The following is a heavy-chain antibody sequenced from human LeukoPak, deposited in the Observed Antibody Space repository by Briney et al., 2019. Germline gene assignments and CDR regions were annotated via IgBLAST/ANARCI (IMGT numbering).Heavy chain of an antibody. J-gene: IGHJ3*02. D-gene: IGHD5-24*01. V-gene: IGHV4-61*02. CDR2: VYSSGSA. CDR3: ARVYRKDVYNFDGFDI. CDR1: SGSINSDGYY. Sequence: PSQTLSLSCTVSSGSINSDGYYWSWIRQPAGKGPEWIGRVYSSGSANYSPSLKSRVIISIDTSKNQFSLRLSSVTAADTAVYYCARVYRKDVYNFDGFDIWGQGAMVTVS.